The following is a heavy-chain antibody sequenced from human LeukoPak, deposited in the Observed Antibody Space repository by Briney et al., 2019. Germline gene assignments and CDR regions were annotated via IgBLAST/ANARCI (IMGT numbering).Heavy chain of an antibody. CDR2: ISPGEGT. CDR1: GGSFSVSH. Sequence: SETLSLTCVMYGGSFSVSHWSWVRQPPGKGLEWIGEISPGEGTNYNPSLKSRVTISVDKSKNQFSLKLSSVTAADTAVYYCARVGGHDYGDSNWFDPWGQGTLVTVSS. D-gene: IGHD4-17*01. V-gene: IGHV4-34*01. CDR3: ARVGGHDYGDSNWFDP. J-gene: IGHJ5*02.